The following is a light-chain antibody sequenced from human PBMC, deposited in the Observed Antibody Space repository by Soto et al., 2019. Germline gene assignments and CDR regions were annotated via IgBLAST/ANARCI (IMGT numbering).Light chain of an antibody. CDR2: GAS. Sequence: EIVLTQSPGTLSLSPGERATLSCRASQSVSGSYLVWYQQKPGQAPRLLIYGASIRATGSPDRFSGSGSGTDFTLTISTMEPEDFAVYYCQHYSNSLWTFGQGTKVESK. V-gene: IGKV3-20*01. CDR1: QSVSGSY. J-gene: IGKJ1*01. CDR3: QHYSNSLWT.